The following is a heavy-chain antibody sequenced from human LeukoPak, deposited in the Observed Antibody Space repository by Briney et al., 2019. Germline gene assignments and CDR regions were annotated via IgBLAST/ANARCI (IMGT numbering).Heavy chain of an antibody. D-gene: IGHD5-24*01. J-gene: IGHJ5*02. CDR1: GFSLSDYA. V-gene: IGHV3-74*01. CDR2: VDADGSTT. Sequence: GGSLRLSCAASGFSLSDYAMYWVRQAPGKGLVWVSRVDADGSTTIYADSVKGRFTISRDNGINTVYLQMNSLRAEDTAVYYCARGFDGYPFGWWFDPWGQGTLVTVSS. CDR3: ARGFDGYPFGWWFDP.